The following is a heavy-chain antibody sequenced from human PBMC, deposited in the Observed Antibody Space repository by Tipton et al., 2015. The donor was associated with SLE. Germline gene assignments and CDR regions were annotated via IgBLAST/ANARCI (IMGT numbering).Heavy chain of an antibody. D-gene: IGHD3-10*01. CDR3: STNPTSGF. Sequence: SLRLSCTASGFSFSNAWMSWVRQAAGKGLEWVGRIKSKTDGGTIDYAAPVKGRFTISRDDSGNTLYLQMNSLKTEDTAVYYCSTNPTSGFWGRGTLVTVSS. CDR1: GFSFSNAW. J-gene: IGHJ2*01. V-gene: IGHV3-15*01. CDR2: IKSKTDGGTI.